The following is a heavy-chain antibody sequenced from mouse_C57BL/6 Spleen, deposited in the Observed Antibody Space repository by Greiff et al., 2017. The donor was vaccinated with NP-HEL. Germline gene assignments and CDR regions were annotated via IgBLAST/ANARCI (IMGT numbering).Heavy chain of an antibody. Sequence: QVQLQQSGTELVKPGASVKLSCKASGYTFTSYWMHWVKQRPGQGLEWIGNINPSNGGTNYNEKFKSKATLTVDKSSSTAYMQLSSLTSEDSAVYYGAREGLENYYGSSYSCWGQGTTLTVSS. V-gene: IGHV1-53*01. CDR1: GYTFTSYW. CDR2: INPSNGGT. D-gene: IGHD1-1*01. CDR3: AREGLENYYGSSYSC. J-gene: IGHJ2*01.